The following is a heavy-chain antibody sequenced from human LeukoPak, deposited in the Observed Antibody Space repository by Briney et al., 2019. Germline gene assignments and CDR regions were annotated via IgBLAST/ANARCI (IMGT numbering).Heavy chain of an antibody. J-gene: IGHJ4*02. CDR3: AKGNYYGSGSYYPTYYFDY. CDR1: GFTFSSYG. Sequence: GRSLRLSCAASGFTFSSYGMHWVRQAPGKGLEWVAVIWYDGSNKYYADSAKGRFTISRDNSKNTLYLQMNSLRAEDTAVYYCAKGNYYGSGSYYPTYYFDYWGQGTLVTVSS. V-gene: IGHV3-33*06. CDR2: IWYDGSNK. D-gene: IGHD3-10*01.